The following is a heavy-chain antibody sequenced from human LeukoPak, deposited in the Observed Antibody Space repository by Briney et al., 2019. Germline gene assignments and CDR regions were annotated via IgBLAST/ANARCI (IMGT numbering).Heavy chain of an antibody. CDR2: ISGSGGST. CDR3: AKEPSSSGYYYGSDY. J-gene: IGHJ4*02. Sequence: TGGSLRLSCGASGFTFSSHAMTWVRQAPGKGLEWVSAISGSGGSTYYAGSVKGRFTISRDNSKNTLYLQMNSLRAEDTAVYYCAKEPSSSGYYYGSDYWGQGTLVTVSS. V-gene: IGHV3-23*01. CDR1: GFTFSSHA. D-gene: IGHD3-22*01.